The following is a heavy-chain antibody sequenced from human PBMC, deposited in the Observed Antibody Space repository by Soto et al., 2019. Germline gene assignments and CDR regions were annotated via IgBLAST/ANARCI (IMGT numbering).Heavy chain of an antibody. D-gene: IGHD3-22*01. CDR1: GFSFDENA. CDR3: TRAYDNSRYWFDP. J-gene: IGHJ5*02. CDR2: IRSTVYSETT. Sequence: GGSLRLSCTASGFSFDENAMSWFRQAPGKGLEWVGFIRSTVYSETTEYAASVAGRFTISRDDSKSITYLQMNSLKTEDTAVYYCTRAYDNSRYWFDPWGQRTLVTVSS. V-gene: IGHV3-49*03.